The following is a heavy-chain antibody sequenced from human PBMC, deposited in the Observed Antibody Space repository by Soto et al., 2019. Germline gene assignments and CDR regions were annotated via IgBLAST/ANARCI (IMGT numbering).Heavy chain of an antibody. CDR1: GYSFTSYW. CDR2: IDPSDSYT. J-gene: IGHJ6*02. V-gene: IGHV5-10-1*01. Sequence: GESLKISCKGSGYSFTSYWISWVRQMPGKGLEWMGRIDPSDSYTNYSPSFQGHVTISADKSISTAYLQWSSLKASDTAMYYCARRKQWLGINYSYYSVMDVCGQGTTVTVSS. D-gene: IGHD6-19*01. CDR3: ARRKQWLGINYSYYSVMDV.